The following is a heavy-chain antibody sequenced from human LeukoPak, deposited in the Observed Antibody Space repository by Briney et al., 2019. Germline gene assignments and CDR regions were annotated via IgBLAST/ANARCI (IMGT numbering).Heavy chain of an antibody. CDR3: AKDRSSGSYYYY. CDR2: ISGSGGST. J-gene: IGHJ4*02. V-gene: IGHV3-23*01. CDR1: GFTVSSNY. Sequence: GGSLRLSCAASGFTVSSNYMSWVRQAPGKGLEWVSAISGSGGSTYYADSVKGRFTISRDNSKNTLYLQMNSLRAEDTAVYYCAKDRSSGSYYYYWGQGTLVTVSS. D-gene: IGHD1-26*01.